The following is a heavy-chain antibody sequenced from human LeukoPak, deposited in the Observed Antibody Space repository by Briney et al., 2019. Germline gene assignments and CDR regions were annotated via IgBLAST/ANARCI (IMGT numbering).Heavy chain of an antibody. D-gene: IGHD5-12*01. J-gene: IGHJ4*02. CDR2: IYSGGST. CDR1: GGSISSNY. CDR3: ANGGFGGYDSHQIDY. Sequence: LSLTCTVSGGSISSNYMSWVRQAPGKGLEWVSVIYSGGSTYYADSVKGRFTISRDNSKNTLYLQMNSLRAEDTAVYYCANGGFGGYDSHQIDYWGQGTLVTVSS. V-gene: IGHV3-66*01.